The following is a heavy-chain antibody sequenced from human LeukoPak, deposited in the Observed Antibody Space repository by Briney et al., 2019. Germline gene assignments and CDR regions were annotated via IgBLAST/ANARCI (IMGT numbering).Heavy chain of an antibody. Sequence: GGSLRLSCSASGFAFGVFVIHWVRQAPGKGLEYVSSISESGDRTNHADSVKGRFTISRDNSKNTLYLQMTSLRVEDTAVYYCVKDLSGWYSFDYWGQGTLVTVSS. J-gene: IGHJ4*02. V-gene: IGHV3-64D*08. CDR3: VKDLSGWYSFDY. D-gene: IGHD6-19*01. CDR1: GFAFGVFV. CDR2: ISESGDRT.